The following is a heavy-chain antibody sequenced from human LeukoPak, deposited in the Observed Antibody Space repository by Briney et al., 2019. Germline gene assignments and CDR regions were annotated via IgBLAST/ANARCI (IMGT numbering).Heavy chain of an antibody. CDR1: GGTFSSYT. CDR3: ARPVWGVTHDAFDI. V-gene: IGHV1-69*02. J-gene: IGHJ3*02. D-gene: IGHD3-16*01. CDR2: IIPILGIA. Sequence: SVKVSRKASGGTFSSYTISWVRQAPGQGLEWMGRIIPILGIANYAQKFQGRVTITADKSTSTAYMELSSLRSEDTAVYYCARPVWGVTHDAFDIWGQGTMVTVSS.